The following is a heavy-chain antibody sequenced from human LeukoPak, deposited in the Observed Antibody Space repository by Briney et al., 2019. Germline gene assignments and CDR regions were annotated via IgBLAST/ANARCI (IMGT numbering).Heavy chain of an antibody. CDR3: ARDQRVTGRPDIDY. J-gene: IGHJ4*02. CDR1: GVTFRNHW. D-gene: IGHD6-6*01. CDR2: ISSDGSST. V-gene: IGHV3-74*03. Sequence: PGGSLRLSCAASGVTFRNHWMHWVRHTPGKGLVWVSRISSDGSSTTYADSVKGRFTISRDNAKNTLYLQMNNLRAEDTAMYYCARDQRVTGRPDIDYWGQGTLVIVSS.